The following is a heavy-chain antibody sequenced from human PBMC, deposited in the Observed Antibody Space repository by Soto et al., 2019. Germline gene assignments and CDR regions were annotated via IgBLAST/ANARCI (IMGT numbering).Heavy chain of an antibody. CDR3: IQSRCGGDCLQSYASYYYYGMDV. D-gene: IGHD2-21*02. J-gene: IGHJ6*02. V-gene: IGHV2-5*02. Sequence: QITLKASGPTLVKPTQTLTLTCTFSAFSLSTGGVGVGWIRQPPGKALEWLALISWDDDKRYSPSLRSSLTITKDTSKTQVVLTMTTMDPVDTATYYCIQSRCGGDCLQSYASYYYYGMDVWGQGTTVTVSS. CDR1: AFSLSTGGVG. CDR2: ISWDDDK.